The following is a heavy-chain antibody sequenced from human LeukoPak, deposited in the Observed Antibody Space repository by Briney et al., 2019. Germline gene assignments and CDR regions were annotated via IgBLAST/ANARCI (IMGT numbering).Heavy chain of an antibody. CDR1: GFTFSSYA. V-gene: IGHV3-23*01. D-gene: IGHD1-26*01. Sequence: GGSLRLSCAASGFTFSSYAMSWVRQAPGKGLEWVSAISGSGDSTYYADSVKGRFTISRDNSKNTLYLQMNSLRAEDTAIYYCAKVGIVGATKTYFDYWGQGTLVTVSS. CDR2: ISGSGDST. CDR3: AKVGIVGATKTYFDY. J-gene: IGHJ4*02.